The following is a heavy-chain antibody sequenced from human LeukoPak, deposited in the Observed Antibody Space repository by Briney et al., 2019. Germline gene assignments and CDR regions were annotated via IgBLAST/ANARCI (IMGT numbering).Heavy chain of an antibody. Sequence: ASETLSLTCTVSGGSVSSADSHWGWIRQYPGKGLEWIGYISHTGDTSYSPSLKSRVMISRDSSTNQFSLTLTSVTAADTAIYYCVRAVTGTSLYDYWGQGTLVTVSS. D-gene: IGHD1-7*01. CDR2: ISHTGDT. J-gene: IGHJ4*02. V-gene: IGHV4-31*03. CDR3: VRAVTGTSLYDY. CDR1: GGSVSSADSH.